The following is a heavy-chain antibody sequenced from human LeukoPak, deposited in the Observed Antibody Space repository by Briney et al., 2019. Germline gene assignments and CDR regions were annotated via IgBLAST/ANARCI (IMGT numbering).Heavy chain of an antibody. CDR3: ARGGAARLHFQN. J-gene: IGHJ1*01. V-gene: IGHV4-59*01. CDR1: GVSISTYY. Sequence: PSETLSLTCTVSGVSISTYYWNWIRQPPGKGLEWIGYIYHSGSTNYNPSLQSRATISVDTSKNQFSLNLNSVTAADTAVYYCARGGAARLHFQNWGQGTLVTVSS. D-gene: IGHD6-6*01. CDR2: IYHSGST.